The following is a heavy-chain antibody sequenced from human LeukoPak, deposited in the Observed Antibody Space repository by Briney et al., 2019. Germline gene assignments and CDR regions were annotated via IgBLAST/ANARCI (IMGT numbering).Heavy chain of an antibody. Sequence: PSQTLSLTCTVSGGSISSGGYYWSWIRQPPGKGLEWTGYIYHSGSTYYNPSLKSRVTISVDRSKNQFSLKLSSVTAADTAVYYCARYHGDYGDWYFDLWGRGTLVTVSS. D-gene: IGHD4-17*01. CDR1: GGSISSGGYY. V-gene: IGHV4-30-2*02. J-gene: IGHJ2*01. CDR3: ARYHGDYGDWYFDL. CDR2: IYHSGST.